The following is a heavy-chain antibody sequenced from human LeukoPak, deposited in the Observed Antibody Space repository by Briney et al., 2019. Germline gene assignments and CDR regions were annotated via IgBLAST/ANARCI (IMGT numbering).Heavy chain of an antibody. CDR1: GYSFTSYG. D-gene: IGHD3-16*01. Sequence: GASVKVSCKASGYSFTSYGISWVRQAPGQGPEWMGWISAYNANTNYAQKFQGRVTMTTDTSTSTVYMELRSLRSDDTAMYYCAKDGGQNWFDPWGQGTLVTVSS. CDR3: AKDGGQNWFDP. V-gene: IGHV1-18*01. J-gene: IGHJ5*02. CDR2: ISAYNANT.